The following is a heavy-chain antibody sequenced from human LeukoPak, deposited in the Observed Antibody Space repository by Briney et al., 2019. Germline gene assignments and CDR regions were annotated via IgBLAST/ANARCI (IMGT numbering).Heavy chain of an antibody. V-gene: IGHV4-39*01. D-gene: IGHD3-10*01. Sequence: SETLSLTCTVSGGSISSSSYYWGWIRQPPGKGLEWIGSIYYSGSTYYNPSLKSRVTISVDTSKNQFSLKLSSVTAADTAVYYCARSGWFGEASMLWGQGSLVTVSS. CDR1: GGSISSSSYY. CDR3: ARSGWFGEASML. J-gene: IGHJ4*02. CDR2: IYYSGST.